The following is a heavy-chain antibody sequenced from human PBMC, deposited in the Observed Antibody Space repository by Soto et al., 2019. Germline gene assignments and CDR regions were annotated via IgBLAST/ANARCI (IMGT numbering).Heavy chain of an antibody. J-gene: IGHJ4*02. Sequence: GGSLRLSCAASGFTFSSHSMNWVRQAPGKGLEWVSSISSSGSYIYYADSRKGRFAISRDNAKNSLYLQMNSLRAEDTAVYYCASIPGGPPLRYFDYWGQGTLVTVSS. CDR3: ASIPGGPPLRYFDY. CDR1: GFTFSSHS. V-gene: IGHV3-21*01. CDR2: ISSSGSYI. D-gene: IGHD3-10*01.